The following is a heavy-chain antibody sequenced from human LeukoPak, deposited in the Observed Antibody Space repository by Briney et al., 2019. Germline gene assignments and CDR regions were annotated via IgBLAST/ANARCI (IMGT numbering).Heavy chain of an antibody. CDR1: GGTFSSYA. D-gene: IGHD4-17*01. CDR2: IIPIFGTA. J-gene: IGHJ6*02. CDR3: ARDHGVRLWYYGMDV. Sequence: GASVTVSCKASGGTFSSYAISWVRQAPGQGLEWMGGIIPIFGTANYAQKFQGRVTITADESTSTAYMELSSLRSDDTAVYYCARDHGVRLWYYGMDVWGQGTTVTVSS. V-gene: IGHV1-69*13.